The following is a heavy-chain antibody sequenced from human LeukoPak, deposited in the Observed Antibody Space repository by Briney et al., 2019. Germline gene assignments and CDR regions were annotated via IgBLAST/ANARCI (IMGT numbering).Heavy chain of an antibody. J-gene: IGHJ4*02. Sequence: ASVKVSCKASGYTFTSYYMHWVRQAPGQGLEWMGIINPSGGSTSYAQKFQGRVTMTRDMSASTVYMELSSLRSEDTAVYYCARDLDRRYCSGGSCYSFDYWGQGTLVTVSS. V-gene: IGHV1-46*01. D-gene: IGHD2-15*01. CDR1: GYTFTSYY. CDR3: ARDLDRRYCSGGSCYSFDY. CDR2: INPSGGST.